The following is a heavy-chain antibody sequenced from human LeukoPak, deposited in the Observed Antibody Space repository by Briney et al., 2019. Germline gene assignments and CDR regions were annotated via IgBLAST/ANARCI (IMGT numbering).Heavy chain of an antibody. CDR2: INPNSGGT. CDR1: GYTFTGYY. V-gene: IGHV1-2*02. CDR3: ARRRMGVLYYYDSSGYYDH. J-gene: IGHJ5*02. D-gene: IGHD3-22*01. Sequence: ASVKVSCKASGYTFTGYYMHWVRQAPGQGLEWMGWINPNSGGTNYAQKFQGRVTMTRDTSISTAYMELSRLRSDDTAVYYCARRRMGVLYYYDSSGYYDHWGQGTLVTVSS.